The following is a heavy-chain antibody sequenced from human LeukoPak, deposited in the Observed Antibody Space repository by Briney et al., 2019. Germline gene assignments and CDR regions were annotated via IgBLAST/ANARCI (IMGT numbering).Heavy chain of an antibody. CDR3: ARACSGGSCYSDNWFDP. Sequence: ASVKVSCKASGYTFTGYYMHWVRQAPGQGLEWMGWINPNSGGTNYAQKFQGRVTMTRDTSISTAYMELSRLRSDDTAVYYCARACSGGSCYSDNWFDPWGQGTLVTVSS. CDR1: GYTFTGYY. J-gene: IGHJ5*02. CDR2: INPNSGGT. D-gene: IGHD2-15*01. V-gene: IGHV1-2*02.